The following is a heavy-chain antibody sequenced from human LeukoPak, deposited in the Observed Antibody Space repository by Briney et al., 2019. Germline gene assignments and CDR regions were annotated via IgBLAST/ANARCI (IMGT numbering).Heavy chain of an antibody. D-gene: IGHD1-26*01. CDR3: ARGRGGATTGFDH. CDR2: INSNSGAR. J-gene: IGHJ4*02. Sequence: ASVKVSCKASGYTFFGYYMHWVRQAPGQGLESMGWINSNSGARNYAPKFQGRVTFSRDNSISTAYMELSSLRSDDTAIYYCARGRGGATTGFDHWGQGTLVTVSS. V-gene: IGHV1-2*02. CDR1: GYTFFGYY.